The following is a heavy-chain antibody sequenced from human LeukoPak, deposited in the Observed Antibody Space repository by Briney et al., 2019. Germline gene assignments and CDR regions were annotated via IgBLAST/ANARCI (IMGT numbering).Heavy chain of an antibody. D-gene: IGHD6-13*01. CDR2: IYYSGST. CDR1: GGSISSSSYY. V-gene: IGHV4-39*07. CDR3: AREKQQLHYYYYGMDV. J-gene: IGHJ6*02. Sequence: PSETLSLTCTVSGGSISSSSYYWGWIRQTPGKGLEWIGSIYYSGSTYYNPSLKSRVTISVDTSKNQFSLKLSSVTAADTAVYYCAREKQQLHYYYYGMDVWGQGTTVTVSS.